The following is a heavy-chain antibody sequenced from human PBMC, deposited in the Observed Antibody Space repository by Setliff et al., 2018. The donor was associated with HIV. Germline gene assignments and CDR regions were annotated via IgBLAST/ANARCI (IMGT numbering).Heavy chain of an antibody. CDR1: GGSLSSHY. CDR3: AKKGVNYYMPFDY. D-gene: IGHD3-10*01. Sequence: SQTLSLTCTISGGSLSSHYWSWIRQSPRGGLEWIGYTYYNGNINYNPSLKSRVTISVATSKTQFSLRLTSVTAADTAVYYCAKKGVNYYMPFDYWGQGILVTVSS. J-gene: IGHJ4*02. V-gene: IGHV4-59*11. CDR2: TYYNGNI.